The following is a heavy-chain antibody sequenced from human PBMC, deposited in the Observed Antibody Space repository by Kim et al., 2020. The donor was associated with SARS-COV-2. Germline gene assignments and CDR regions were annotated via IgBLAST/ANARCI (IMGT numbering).Heavy chain of an antibody. D-gene: IGHD2-21*01. J-gene: IGHJ4*02. CDR1: GFTFSSYG. V-gene: IGHV3-30*03. CDR2: ISYDGSNK. CDR3: APDCGGDCYVDY. Sequence: GSLRLSCAASGFTFSSYGMHWVRQAPGKGLEWVAVISYDGSNKYYADSVKGRFTISRDNSKNTLYLQMNSLRAEDTAVYYCAPDCGGDCYVDYWDQGTL.